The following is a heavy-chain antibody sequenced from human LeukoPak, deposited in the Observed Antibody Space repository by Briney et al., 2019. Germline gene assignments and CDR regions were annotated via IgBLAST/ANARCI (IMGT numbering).Heavy chain of an antibody. D-gene: IGHD3-16*02. CDR1: GLTFSSYS. CDR2: ISSSSSYI. Sequence: GGSLRLSCAASGLTFSSYSMNWVRQAPGKGLEWVSSISSSSSYIYYADSVKGRFTISRDNAKNSLYLQMNSLRAEDTAVYYCARSYDYVWGSYRWNWFDPWGQGTLVTVSS. J-gene: IGHJ5*02. CDR3: ARSYDYVWGSYRWNWFDP. V-gene: IGHV3-21*01.